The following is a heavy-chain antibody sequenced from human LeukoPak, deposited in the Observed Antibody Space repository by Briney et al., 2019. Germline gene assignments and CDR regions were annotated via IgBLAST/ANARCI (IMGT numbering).Heavy chain of an antibody. J-gene: IGHJ4*02. CDR3: ARETEMSASLDY. CDR2: INPNSGDT. Sequence: ASVKVSCKASGYIFSVFYMHWVRPAPGQGPEWMGWINPNSGDTKYAQKFQGRVTMTRDTSISTAYMELTRLSSDDTALYYCARETEMSASLDYWGQGSLVTVSS. CDR1: GYIFSVFY. D-gene: IGHD5-24*01. V-gene: IGHV1-2*02.